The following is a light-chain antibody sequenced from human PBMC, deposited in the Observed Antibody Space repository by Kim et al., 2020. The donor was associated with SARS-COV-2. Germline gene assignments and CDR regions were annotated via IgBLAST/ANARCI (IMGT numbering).Light chain of an antibody. V-gene: IGKV1-5*03. CDR1: QSISSG. CDR3: QQYNNYSPLA. Sequence: SVGDRATMTCRASQSISSGLAWYQQKPGKAPKPLIYKASSLESGVPSRFSGSGSGTEFTLTINSLQPDEFSTYYCQQYNNYSPLAFGGGTKVDIK. CDR2: KAS. J-gene: IGKJ4*01.